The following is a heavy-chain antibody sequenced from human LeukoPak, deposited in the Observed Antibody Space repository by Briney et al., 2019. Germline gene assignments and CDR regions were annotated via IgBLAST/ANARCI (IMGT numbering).Heavy chain of an antibody. CDR3: ARGRDGYNYFDY. D-gene: IGHD5-24*01. CDR2: IYHSGST. J-gene: IGHJ4*02. CDR1: GGSISSGGYS. V-gene: IGHV4-30-2*01. Sequence: SQTLSLTCAVSGGSISSGGYSWSWIRQPPGKGLEWIVYIYHSGSTYYNPSLKSRVTISADRSKNQFSLKLSSVTAADTAVYYCARGRDGYNYFDYWGQGTLVTVSS.